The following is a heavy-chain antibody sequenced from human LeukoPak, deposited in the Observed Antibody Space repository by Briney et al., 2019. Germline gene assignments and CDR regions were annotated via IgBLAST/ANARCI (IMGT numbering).Heavy chain of an antibody. CDR2: IYTDGST. J-gene: IGHJ4*02. CDR1: GFTVSSRY. D-gene: IGHD3-10*01. CDR3: AVYYYGSFPPTNFDY. V-gene: IGHV3-66*01. Sequence: GGSLRLSCAVSGFTVSSRYISWVRQAPGKGLEWVSFIYTDGSTYYAESVKGRFTISRDISKNTAYLQMNSLRAEDTAQYFCAVYYYGSFPPTNFDYWGQGTLVTVSS.